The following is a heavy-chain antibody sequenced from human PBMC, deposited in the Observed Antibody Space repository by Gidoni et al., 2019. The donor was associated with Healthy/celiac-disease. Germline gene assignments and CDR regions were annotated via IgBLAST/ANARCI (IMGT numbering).Heavy chain of an antibody. J-gene: IGHJ6*02. CDR1: GFTIDDYA. Sequence: DVQLVASGGGLVQPGWSRRLSCAASGFTIDDYARHWVRQAPGKGLEWVSGISWNSGSIGYADSVKGRFTISRDNAKNSLYLQMNSLRAEDTALYYCAKDSEQLAPGGYYYGMDVWGQGTTVTVSS. CDR3: AKDSEQLAPGGYYYGMDV. D-gene: IGHD6-6*01. CDR2: ISWNSGSI. V-gene: IGHV3-9*01.